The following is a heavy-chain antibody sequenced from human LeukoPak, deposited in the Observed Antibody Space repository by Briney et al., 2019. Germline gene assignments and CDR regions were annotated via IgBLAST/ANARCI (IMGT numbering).Heavy chain of an antibody. J-gene: IGHJ4*02. D-gene: IGHD4-23*01. CDR2: IYNSGRT. Sequence: SETLSLTCTVSGGSISDYHWSWIRQPPGKGLEYIGYIYNSGRTFYNPSLKSRVTISADTSKKQFSLKLTSVTAADTAVYYCARGYGGNPIDYWGQGTLVTVSS. V-gene: IGHV4-59*01. CDR1: GGSISDYH. CDR3: ARGYGGNPIDY.